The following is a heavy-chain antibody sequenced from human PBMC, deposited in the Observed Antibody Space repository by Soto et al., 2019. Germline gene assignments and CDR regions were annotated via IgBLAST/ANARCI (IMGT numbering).Heavy chain of an antibody. Sequence: QVQLQQSGPGLVKPSQTLSLICAISGDSVSSGTATWSWIRQSPSRGLEWLGRTYYRSKWYNDYAVSVRGRXVXTXDXXKNQLSLQVNSVPPEDTAIYFCARDGSGFHWYFDLWGRGTPVTVSS. D-gene: IGHD6-19*01. J-gene: IGHJ2*01. CDR1: GDSVSSGTAT. CDR2: TYYRSKWYN. V-gene: IGHV6-1*01. CDR3: ARDGSGFHWYFDL.